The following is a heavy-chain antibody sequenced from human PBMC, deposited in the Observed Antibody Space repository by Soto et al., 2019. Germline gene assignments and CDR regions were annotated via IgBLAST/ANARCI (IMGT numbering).Heavy chain of an antibody. CDR1: GFTFSTYA. CDR2: ISDSGGNT. J-gene: IGHJ4*02. Sequence: VQLLESGGGLVQPGGSLRLSCAASGFTFSTYAMSWVRQTPGKGLQWVSLISDSGGNTYYADSVKGRFTISRDNYKDTIQLQRNSLRAEDTDVYYCSKVFRSGSYYGDNWGQGILVTVSS. CDR3: SKVFRSGSYYGDN. V-gene: IGHV3-23*01. D-gene: IGHD1-26*01.